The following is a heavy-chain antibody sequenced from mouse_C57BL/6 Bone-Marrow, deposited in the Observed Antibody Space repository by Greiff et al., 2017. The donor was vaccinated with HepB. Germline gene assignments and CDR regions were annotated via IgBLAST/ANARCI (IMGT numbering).Heavy chain of an antibody. CDR2: INSDGGST. Sequence: EVKLMESGGGLVQPGESLKLSCESNEYEFPSHDMSWVRKTPEKRLELVAAINSDGGSTYYPDTMERRFIISRDNTKKTLYLQMSSLRSEDTALYYSSMVTTVPFAYWGQGTLVTVSA. D-gene: IGHD2-2*01. CDR3: SMVTTVPFAY. V-gene: IGHV5-2*01. J-gene: IGHJ3*01. CDR1: EYEFPSHD.